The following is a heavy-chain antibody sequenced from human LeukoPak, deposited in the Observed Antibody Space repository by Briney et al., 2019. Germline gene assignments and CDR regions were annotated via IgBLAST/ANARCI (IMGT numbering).Heavy chain of an antibody. CDR2: IIPIFGTA. D-gene: IGHD4-23*01. J-gene: IGHJ4*02. V-gene: IGHV1-69*13. CDR3: ARDYGGNSGYFDY. Sequence: SVKVSCKASGGTFSSYAISWVRQAPGQGLEWMGGIIPIFGTANYAQKFQGRVTITADESTSTAYMELSSLRSEDTAVYYCARDYGGNSGYFDYWGQGTLVTVSS. CDR1: GGTFSSYA.